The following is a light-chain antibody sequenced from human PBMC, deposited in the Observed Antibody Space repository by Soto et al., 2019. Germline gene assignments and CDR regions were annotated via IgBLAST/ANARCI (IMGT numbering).Light chain of an antibody. CDR1: HGIGGN. J-gene: IGKJ5*01. CDR3: QQYHDWRIT. V-gene: IGKV3-15*01. Sequence: EIVMTQSPATLSESRGEGATLSCRASHGIGGNLAWCQQKPGQAPRLLIYGASTRATGVPARFSGSGSGTEFTLTISSLQSEDFAVYYCQQYHDWRITFGQGTRLEI. CDR2: GAS.